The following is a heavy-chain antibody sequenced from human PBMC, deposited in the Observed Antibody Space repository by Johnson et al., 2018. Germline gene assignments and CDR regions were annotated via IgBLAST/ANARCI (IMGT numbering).Heavy chain of an antibody. CDR2: ISSSSSYI. CDR3: AGEGSTTGGGPEAFYI. CDR1: GFTFSDYY. J-gene: IGHJ3*02. D-gene: IGHD2-2*01. Sequence: QVQLVQSGGGLVKPGGSLRLSCAASGFTFSDYYMIWIRQAPGKGLEWVSSISSSSSYIYYADSVKGRFTISRDNAKNSLYLQMNSLRAEGTAVYYWAGEGSTTGGGPEAFYIWGQGTMVTVSS. V-gene: IGHV3-11*06.